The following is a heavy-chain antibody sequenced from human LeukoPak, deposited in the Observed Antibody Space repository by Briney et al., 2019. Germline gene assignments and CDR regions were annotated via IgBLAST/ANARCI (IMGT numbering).Heavy chain of an antibody. V-gene: IGHV3-66*01. Sequence: GGSLRLSCAASGFTVSSNYMSWVRQAPGKGLEWVSVIYSGGSTYYSDDVKGGFTISTDNSKNTLYLQMNSLRAEDTAVYYCARGQKGEFDYWGQGTLVTVSS. D-gene: IGHD3-16*01. CDR1: GFTVSSNY. CDR3: ARGQKGEFDY. CDR2: IYSGGST. J-gene: IGHJ4*02.